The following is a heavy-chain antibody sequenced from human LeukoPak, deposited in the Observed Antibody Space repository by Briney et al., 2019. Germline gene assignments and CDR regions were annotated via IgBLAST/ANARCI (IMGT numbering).Heavy chain of an antibody. CDR3: ARNVYRTFDS. D-gene: IGHD1-14*01. J-gene: IGHJ4*02. CDR2: IKQDGSEK. V-gene: IGHV3-7*01. Sequence: GGSLRLSCAASGFTFSTYWMSWVRQAPGKGLEWVANIKQDGSEKYYVDSVKDRFTISRDNAKNSLYLQMDSLRVEDTAVYYCARNVYRTFDSWDQGTLVTVSS. CDR1: GFTFSTYW.